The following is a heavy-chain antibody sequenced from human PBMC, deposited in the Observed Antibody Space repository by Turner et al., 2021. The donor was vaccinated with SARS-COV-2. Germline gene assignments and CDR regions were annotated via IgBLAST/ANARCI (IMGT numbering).Heavy chain of an antibody. J-gene: IGHJ4*02. V-gene: IGHV3-23*01. CDR2: ISGSGGST. D-gene: IGHD2-15*01. CDR1: GFTFSNYA. Sequence: EVQLLESGGGLVQPGGSLRLSCAASGFTFSNYAMSWVRQAPGKGLEWVSAISGSGGSTYYADSVKGRFTSSRDNSKNTLYLQINSLRAEDTAVYYCAKGEGIVVVVAALYWGQGTLVTVSS. CDR3: AKGEGIVVVVAALY.